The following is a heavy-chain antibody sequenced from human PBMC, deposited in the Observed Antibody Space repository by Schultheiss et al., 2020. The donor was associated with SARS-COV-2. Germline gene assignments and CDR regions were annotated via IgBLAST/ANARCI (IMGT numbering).Heavy chain of an antibody. V-gene: IGHV3-66*01. CDR2: IYSGGST. J-gene: IGHJ6*02. D-gene: IGHD4-17*01. CDR3: ASDYGDYDYYYGMDV. Sequence: GGSLRLSCAASGFTVSSNYMSWVRQAPGKGLEWVSVIYSGGSTYYADSVKGRFTISRDNSKNTLYLQMNSLRAEDTAVYYCASDYGDYDYYYGMDVWGQGTTVTVSS. CDR1: GFTVSSNY.